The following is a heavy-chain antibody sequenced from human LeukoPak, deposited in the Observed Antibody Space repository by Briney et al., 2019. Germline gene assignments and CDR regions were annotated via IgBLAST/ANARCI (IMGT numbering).Heavy chain of an antibody. V-gene: IGHV4-59*01. CDR3: ARVQRGGLDY. CDR1: GGSISSYY. Sequence: SETLSLTCTVSGGSISSYYWSWIRQPPGKGLEWIGYIYYSGSTNYNPSLKSRVTISVDTSKNQFSLKLSSVTAADTAVYYCARVQRGGLDYWGQGTLVTVSS. D-gene: IGHD2-15*01. CDR2: IYYSGST. J-gene: IGHJ4*02.